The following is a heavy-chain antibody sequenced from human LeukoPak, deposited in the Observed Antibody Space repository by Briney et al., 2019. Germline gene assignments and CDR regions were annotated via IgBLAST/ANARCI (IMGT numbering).Heavy chain of an antibody. CDR1: GFTFSSYA. J-gene: IGHJ4*02. CDR2: ISYDGSNK. CDR3: ARVVL. Sequence: SCKASGFTFSSYAMHWVRQAPGKGLEWVAVISYDGSNKYYADSVKGRFTISRDNSKNTLYLQMNSLRAEDTAVYYCARVVLWGQGTLVTVSS. V-gene: IGHV3-30-3*01.